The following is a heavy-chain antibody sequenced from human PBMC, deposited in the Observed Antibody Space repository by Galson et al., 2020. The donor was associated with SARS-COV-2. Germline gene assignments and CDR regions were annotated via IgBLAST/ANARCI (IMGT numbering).Heavy chain of an antibody. CDR1: GFTFSSYA. CDR3: ARERLPYNWNGDAFDI. D-gene: IGHD1-1*01. V-gene: IGHV3-30*01. J-gene: IGHJ3*02. CDR2: ISYDGSNK. Sequence: GESLKISCAASGFTFSSYAMHWVRQAPGKGLEWVAVISYDGSNKYYADSVKGRFTISRDNSKNTLYLQMNSLRAEDTAVYYCARERLPYNWNGDAFDIWGQGTMVTVSS.